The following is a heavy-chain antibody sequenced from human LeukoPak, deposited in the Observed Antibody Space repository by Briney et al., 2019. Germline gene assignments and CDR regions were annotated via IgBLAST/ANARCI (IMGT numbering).Heavy chain of an antibody. V-gene: IGHV3-53*01. J-gene: IGHJ5*02. CDR1: GFTFSSNY. D-gene: IGHD3-22*01. CDR3: ARVGNSGYYDSTGYWASWFDP. CDR2: IYSGGST. Sequence: GGSLRLSCAASGFTFSSNYMSWVRQAPGKGLEWVSVIYSGGSTYYADSVKGRFTISRDNSKNTLYLQMNSLRAEDTAVYYCARVGNSGYYDSTGYWASWFDPWGQGTLVTVSS.